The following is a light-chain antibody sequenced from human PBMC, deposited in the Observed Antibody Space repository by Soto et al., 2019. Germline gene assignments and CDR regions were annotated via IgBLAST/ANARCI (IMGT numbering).Light chain of an antibody. V-gene: IGKV3-20*01. CDR2: DAS. CDR3: QQYSSSPIT. Sequence: EIVLTQSPGNLSLSPGERATLSCRASQSVSSSSLAWYQQKPGQAPRLLIYDASSRATGIPDRFSGSGSGADFTLTISRLEPEDFAVCYCQQYSSSPITFGQGTRLEIK. J-gene: IGKJ5*01. CDR1: QSVSSSS.